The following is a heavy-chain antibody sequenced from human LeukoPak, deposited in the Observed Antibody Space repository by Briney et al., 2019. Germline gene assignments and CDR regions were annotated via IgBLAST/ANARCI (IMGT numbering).Heavy chain of an antibody. CDR2: IIPILGIA. J-gene: IGHJ5*02. V-gene: IGHV1-69*04. CDR3: AREGSSGWYVYNWFDP. Sequence: ASVKVSCKASGGTFSSHAISWVRQAPGQGLEWMGRIIPILGIANYAQKFQGRVTITADKSTSTAYMELSSLRSEDTAVYYCAREGSSGWYVYNWFDPWGQGTLDTVSS. CDR1: GGTFSSHA. D-gene: IGHD6-19*01.